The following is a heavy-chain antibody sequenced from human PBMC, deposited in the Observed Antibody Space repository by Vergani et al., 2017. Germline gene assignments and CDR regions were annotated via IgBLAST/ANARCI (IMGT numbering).Heavy chain of an antibody. CDR2: ISYDGTPR. Sequence: LQLVESGGGLVQPGGSLRLSCAASGSTVSGNYMTWVRQAPGKGLEWVAVISYDGTPRYYADSVKGRFTISGDNSNSTLYLQMNSLRTEDTAVYYCATKSCGTPGCQIGYFREWGQGTLVTVSS. CDR3: ATKSCGTPGCQIGYFRE. V-gene: IGHV3-30*03. CDR1: GSTVSGNY. D-gene: IGHD1-1*01. J-gene: IGHJ1*01.